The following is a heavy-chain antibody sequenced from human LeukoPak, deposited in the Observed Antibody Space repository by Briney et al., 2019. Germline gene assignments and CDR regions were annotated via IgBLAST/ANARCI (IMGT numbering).Heavy chain of an antibody. CDR1: GGSFSGYY. CDR2: INHSGST. CDR3: ARGRNGYYYGPGSYYP. J-gene: IGHJ5*02. Sequence: PSETLSLTCAVYGGSFSGYYWSWIRQPPGKGLEWIGEINHSGSTNYNPSLKSRVTISVDTSKNHFSLKLSSVTAADTAVYYCARGRNGYYYGPGSYYPWGQGTLVTVSS. V-gene: IGHV4-34*01. D-gene: IGHD3-10*01.